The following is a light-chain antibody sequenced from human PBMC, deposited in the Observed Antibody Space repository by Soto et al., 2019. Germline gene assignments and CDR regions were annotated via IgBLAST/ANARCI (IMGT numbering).Light chain of an antibody. CDR2: EAL. CDR3: QQYNNWPPIT. Sequence: DTVCTQSPATLSLPPGERATLSCRASRSISTYLAWYQQKPGQAPRLLIYEALNRATGIPARFSGSGSGTDFTLTISSLEPEDFAVYYCQQYNNWPPITFGQGTRLEIK. J-gene: IGKJ5*01. V-gene: IGKV3-11*01. CDR1: RSISTY.